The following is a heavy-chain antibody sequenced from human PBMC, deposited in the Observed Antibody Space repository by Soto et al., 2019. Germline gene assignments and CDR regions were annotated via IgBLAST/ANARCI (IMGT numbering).Heavy chain of an antibody. J-gene: IGHJ4*02. Sequence: SETLSLTCTVSGGSISRYYWSWIRQPPGKGQEWIGYIYYSGSTNYNPSLKSRVTISVDTSKNQFSLQLSSVTAADTAVYFCPRGNRNEVTMDLGTWGQGTLLAVSS. CDR3: PRGNRNEVTMDLGT. V-gene: IGHV4-59*13. D-gene: IGHD3-3*01. CDR1: GGSISRYY. CDR2: IYYSGST.